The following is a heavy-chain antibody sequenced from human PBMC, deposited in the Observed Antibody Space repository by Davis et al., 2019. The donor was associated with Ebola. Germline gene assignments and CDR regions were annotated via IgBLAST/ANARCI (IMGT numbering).Heavy chain of an antibody. D-gene: IGHD6-19*01. CDR1: GYTFTSYG. V-gene: IGHV1-18*01. CDR3: ARDRGYSSGWYTRY. J-gene: IGHJ4*02. CDR2: NNAGNGNT. Sequence: ASVKVSCKASGYTFTSYGISWVRQAPGQGLEWMGWNNAGNGNTKYSQKFQGRVTITRDTSASTAYMELRSLRSDDTAVYYCARDRGYSSGWYTRYWGQGTLVTVSS.